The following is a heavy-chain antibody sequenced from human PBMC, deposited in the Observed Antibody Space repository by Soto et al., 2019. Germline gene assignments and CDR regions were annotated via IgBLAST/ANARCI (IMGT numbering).Heavy chain of an antibody. CDR1: GGTFSNVA. CDR3: ARGSPTTVTTWFDP. V-gene: IGHV1-69*01. Sequence: QLHLVQSGAEVKKPGSSVKVSCKASGGTFSNVAINWVRQAPGQGLEWMGGIIPVFGKAKYAEQFQGRVQLTADDSSSTAYMELNSLTSEDTAVYFCARGSPTTVTTWFDPWGQGTLVTVSS. D-gene: IGHD4-17*01. CDR2: IIPVFGKA. J-gene: IGHJ5*02.